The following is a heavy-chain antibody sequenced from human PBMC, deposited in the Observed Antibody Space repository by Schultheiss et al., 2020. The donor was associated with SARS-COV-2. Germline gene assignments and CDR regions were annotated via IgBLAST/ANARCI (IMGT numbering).Heavy chain of an antibody. V-gene: IGHV4-61*01. CDR1: GGSVSSGSYY. D-gene: IGHD2-15*01. J-gene: IGHJ3*02. CDR2: IYYSGST. Sequence: SETLSLTCTVSGGSVSSGSYYWSWIRQPPGKGLEWIGYIYYSGSTNYNPSLKSRVTISVDTSKNQFSLKLSSVTAADTAVYYCARQALGCSGGSCYSITAFDIWGQGTMVTVSS. CDR3: ARQALGCSGGSCYSITAFDI.